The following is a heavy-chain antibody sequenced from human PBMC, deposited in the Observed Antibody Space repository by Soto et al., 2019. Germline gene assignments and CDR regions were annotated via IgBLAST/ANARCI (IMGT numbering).Heavy chain of an antibody. CDR1: EFTFSSYE. V-gene: IGHV3-48*03. J-gene: IGHJ4*02. CDR2: ISTSGTTI. D-gene: IGHD6-13*01. Sequence: LRLSCVASEFTFSSYEMNWVRQAPGKGLEWVSYISTSGTTIYYTDPVKGRFTISRDNAKKSLYLQMNSLRAEDTAVYYCVRFGGAAAGPGDYWGQGTLVTVSS. CDR3: VRFGGAAAGPGDY.